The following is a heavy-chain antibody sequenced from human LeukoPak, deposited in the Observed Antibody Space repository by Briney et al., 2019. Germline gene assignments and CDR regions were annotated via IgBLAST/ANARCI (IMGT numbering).Heavy chain of an antibody. CDR3: AKGILEWLFSCDY. CDR1: GFTFDDYA. Sequence: GGSLRLSCAASGFTFDDYAMHWVRQAPGKGLEWVSLISWDGGSTYYADSVKGRFTISRDNSKNSLYLQMNSLRAEDTALYYCAKGILEWLFSCDYWGQRTLVTVSS. J-gene: IGHJ4*02. D-gene: IGHD3-3*01. V-gene: IGHV3-43D*03. CDR2: ISWDGGST.